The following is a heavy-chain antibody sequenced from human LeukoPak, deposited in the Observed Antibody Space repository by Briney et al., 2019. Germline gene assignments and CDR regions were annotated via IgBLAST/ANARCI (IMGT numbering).Heavy chain of an antibody. CDR2: IYYSGST. CDR3: AKSNGYGLIDI. D-gene: IGHD3-22*01. V-gene: IGHV4-59*12. CDR1: GGSISGYY. Sequence: SETLSLTCTVSGGSISGYYWSWIRQPPGKGLEYLGYIYYSGSTNYNPSLKSRVTISVDMSKNQFSLKLNSVTAADTAVYYCAKSNGYGLIDIWGQGTMVTVSS. J-gene: IGHJ3*02.